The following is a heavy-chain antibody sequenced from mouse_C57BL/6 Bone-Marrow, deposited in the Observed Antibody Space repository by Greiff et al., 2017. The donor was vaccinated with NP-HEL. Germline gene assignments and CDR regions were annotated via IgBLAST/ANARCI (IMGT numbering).Heavy chain of an antibody. Sequence: VQLQQSGAELARPGASVKLSCKASGYTFTSYGISWVKQRTGQGLEWIGEIYPRSGNTYYNEKFKGKATLTADKSSSTAYMELRRLTSEDSAVYFCATRFGFIAMVVEGGYWYFDVWGTGTTVTVSS. V-gene: IGHV1-81*01. CDR1: GYTFTSYG. CDR3: ATRFGFIAMVVEGGYWYFDV. D-gene: IGHD1-1*01. J-gene: IGHJ1*03. CDR2: IYPRSGNT.